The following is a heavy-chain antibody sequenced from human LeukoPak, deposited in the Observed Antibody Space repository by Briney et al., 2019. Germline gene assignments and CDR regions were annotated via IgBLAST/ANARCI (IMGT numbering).Heavy chain of an antibody. Sequence: GGSLRLSCAASGFTFSGHWMHWVRQAPGKGLEWVSGISGSGGSTYYADSVKGRFTISRDNSKNTLFLQMNSLRAEDTALYYCAKDRGISVAEYFGYWGQGTLVTVSS. CDR3: AKDRGISVAEYFGY. CDR2: ISGSGGST. V-gene: IGHV3-23*01. J-gene: IGHJ4*02. CDR1: GFTFSGHW. D-gene: IGHD6-19*01.